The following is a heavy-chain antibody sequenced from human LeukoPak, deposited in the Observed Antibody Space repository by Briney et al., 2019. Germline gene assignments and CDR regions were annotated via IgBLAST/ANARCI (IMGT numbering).Heavy chain of an antibody. D-gene: IGHD3-10*01. CDR2: ISWNSGSI. V-gene: IGHV3-9*01. CDR1: GVTLCGFF. CDR3: ARARGVQPIFDY. J-gene: IGHJ4*02. Sequence: SPRLSFAGPGVTLCGFFIHWGREAPGEGPGGVSGISWNSGSIGYADSVKGRFTISRDNAKNSLYLQMNSLRAEDTAVYYCARARGVQPIFDYWGQGTLVIVSS.